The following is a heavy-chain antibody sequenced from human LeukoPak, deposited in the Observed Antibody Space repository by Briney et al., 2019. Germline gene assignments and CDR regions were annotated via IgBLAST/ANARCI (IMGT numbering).Heavy chain of an antibody. V-gene: IGHV1-46*01. D-gene: IGHD6-6*01. Sequence: ASVKVSCKASGYTFTCYYMHWVRQAPGQGLEWMGIINPSGGSTSYAQKFQGRVTMTRDTSTSTVYMELSSLRSEDTAVYYCGRGAARAGSGMDVWGQGTTVTVSS. J-gene: IGHJ6*02. CDR1: GYTFTCYY. CDR2: INPSGGST. CDR3: GRGAARAGSGMDV.